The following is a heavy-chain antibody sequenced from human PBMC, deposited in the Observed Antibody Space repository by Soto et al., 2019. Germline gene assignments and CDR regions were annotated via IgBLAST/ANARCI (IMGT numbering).Heavy chain of an antibody. Sequence: SLTCTVSGASISGFYWSWIRKSAGKGLEWIGRIYATGTTDYNPSLKSRVTISVDTSKNQFSLKLSSVTAADTAVYYCPYSNYVRSPYYYYYGMDVWGQGTTVTVSS. CDR3: PYSNYVRSPYYYYYGMDV. CDR2: IYATGTT. D-gene: IGHD4-4*01. CDR1: GASISGFY. J-gene: IGHJ6*02. V-gene: IGHV4-4*07.